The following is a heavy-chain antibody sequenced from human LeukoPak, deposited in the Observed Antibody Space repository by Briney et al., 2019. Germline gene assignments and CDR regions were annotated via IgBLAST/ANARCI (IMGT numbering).Heavy chain of an antibody. CDR2: ISAYNGNT. D-gene: IGHD6-13*01. J-gene: IGHJ4*02. Sequence: GASVKVSCKASGYTFTSYGISWVRQAPGQGLEWMGWISAYNGNTNYAQKLQGRVTMTTDTSTSTAYMELRSLRSYDTAVYYCASGYGIAAAGTGAWDFDYWGQGTLVTVSS. CDR1: GYTFTSYG. CDR3: ASGYGIAAAGTGAWDFDY. V-gene: IGHV1-18*01.